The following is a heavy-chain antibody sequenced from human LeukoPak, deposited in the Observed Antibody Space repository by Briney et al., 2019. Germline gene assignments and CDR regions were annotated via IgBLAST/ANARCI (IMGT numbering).Heavy chain of an antibody. V-gene: IGHV1-2*02. D-gene: IGHD1-1*01. CDR3: TRGGYGGPRVAFDY. J-gene: IGHJ4*02. CDR2: INPNSGGT. CDR1: GYTFTGYY. Sequence: ASVKVSCKASGYTFTGYYMHWVRQAPGQGLEWMGWINPNSGGTNYAQKFQGRVTMTRDTSISTAYVELSRLRSEDTAVYYCTRGGYGGPRVAFDYWGQGTLVTVSS.